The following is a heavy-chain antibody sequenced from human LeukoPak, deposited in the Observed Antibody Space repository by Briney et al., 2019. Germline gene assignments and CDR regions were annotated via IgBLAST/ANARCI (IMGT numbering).Heavy chain of an antibody. CDR3: ARHDSSGWYGYYYYGMDV. CDR2: IYPGDSDT. CDR1: GYSFTSYW. D-gene: IGHD6-19*01. Sequence: GESLQISCKGSGYSFTSYWIGWVRQMPGKGLEWMGIIYPGDSDTRYSPSFQGQVTISADKSISTAYLQWSSLKASDTAMYYCARHDSSGWYGYYYYGMDVWGQGTTVTVSS. V-gene: IGHV5-51*01. J-gene: IGHJ6*02.